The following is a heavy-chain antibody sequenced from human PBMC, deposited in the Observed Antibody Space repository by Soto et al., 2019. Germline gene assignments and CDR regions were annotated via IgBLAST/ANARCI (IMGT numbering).Heavy chain of an antibody. CDR2: IYYSGST. J-gene: IGHJ4*02. D-gene: IGHD6-6*01. CDR1: GGSVSSGSYY. V-gene: IGHV4-61*01. CDR3: ETLGGAARRFDY. Sequence: SETLSLTCTVSGGSVSSGSYYWSWIRQPPGKGLEWIGYIYYSGSTNYNPSLKSRVTISVDTSKNQFSLKLSSVTAADTAVYYCETLGGAARRFDYWGQGTQVTVSS.